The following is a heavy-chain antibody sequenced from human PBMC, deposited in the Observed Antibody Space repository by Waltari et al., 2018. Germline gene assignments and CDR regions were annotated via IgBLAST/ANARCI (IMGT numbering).Heavy chain of an antibody. CDR1: GFPFSNYR. CDR2: IRYDGSNK. V-gene: IGHV3-30*02. CDR3: AKVFRNHYFDY. J-gene: IGHJ4*02. Sequence: QVQLVESGGGVVQPGGSLRLSCAASGFPFSNYRMHWVRQAPGKGLEWVAFIRYDGSNKYYADSVKGRFTISRDNSKNTLYLQMNSLRAEDTAVYYCAKVFRNHYFDYWGQGTLVTVSS.